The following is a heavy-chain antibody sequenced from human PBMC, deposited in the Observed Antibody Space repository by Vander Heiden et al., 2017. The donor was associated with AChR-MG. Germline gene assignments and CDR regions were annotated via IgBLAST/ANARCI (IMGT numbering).Heavy chain of an antibody. D-gene: IGHD2-15*01. CDR3: ARGYSGREQGENWFDP. Sequence: QAQLQQWGLGLLKPSETLSLSCAVYVGYFSGYCWGWMRQPPGKGLEWIGKIYHSGSNNYYPSLKSRVAITVDASKNQFSLKLSSVTAADTAVYYCARGYSGREQGENWFDPWGQGTLVTVSS. CDR2: IYHSGSN. V-gene: IGHV4-34*01. J-gene: IGHJ5*01. CDR1: VGYFSGYC.